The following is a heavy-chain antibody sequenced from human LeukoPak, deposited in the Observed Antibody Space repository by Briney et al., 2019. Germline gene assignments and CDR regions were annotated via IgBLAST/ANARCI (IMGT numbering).Heavy chain of an antibody. J-gene: IGHJ4*02. Sequence: PAETLSLTCTVSGGSISSYYWSWIRQPAGKGLEWIGRIYTSGTTNYNPSLKSRVTMSVDTSKNQFSLKLSSVTAADTAVYYCAGDPYSSVYYFDYWGQGTLVTVSS. CDR2: IYTSGTT. V-gene: IGHV4-4*07. D-gene: IGHD6-25*01. CDR3: AGDPYSSVYYFDY. CDR1: GGSISSYY.